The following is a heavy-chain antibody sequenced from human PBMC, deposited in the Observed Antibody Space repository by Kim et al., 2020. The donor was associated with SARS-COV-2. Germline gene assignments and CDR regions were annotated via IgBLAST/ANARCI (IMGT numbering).Heavy chain of an antibody. V-gene: IGHV5-10-1*01. D-gene: IGHD2-2*01. CDR3: ARFYCSSTSCYFGGATGYYYGMDV. CDR2: IDPSDSYT. J-gene: IGHJ6*02. Sequence: GESLKISCKGSGYSFTSYWISWVRQMPGKGLEWMGRIDPSDSYTNYSPSFQGHVTISADKSISTAYLQWSSLKASDTAMYYCARFYCSSTSCYFGGATGYYYGMDVWGQGTTVTVSS. CDR1: GYSFTSYW.